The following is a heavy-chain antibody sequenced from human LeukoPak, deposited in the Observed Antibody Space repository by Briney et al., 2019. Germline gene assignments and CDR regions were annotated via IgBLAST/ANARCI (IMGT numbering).Heavy chain of an antibody. CDR2: ISASNGNT. Sequence: ASVKVSCKASGYTFTTYGISWVRQAPGQGLEWMGWISASNGNTNYAQKLQGRVTMTTDTSTSTAYMELRSLRSDDTAVYYCARGATTYYDFWSGPRVLDYWGQGTLVTVSS. J-gene: IGHJ4*02. D-gene: IGHD3-3*01. CDR3: ARGATTYYDFWSGPRVLDY. CDR1: GYTFTTYG. V-gene: IGHV1-18*01.